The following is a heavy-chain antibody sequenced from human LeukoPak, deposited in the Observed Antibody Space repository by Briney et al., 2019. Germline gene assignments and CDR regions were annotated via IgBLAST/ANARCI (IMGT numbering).Heavy chain of an antibody. CDR1: GFTFSSYA. Sequence: GGSLRLSCAASGFTFSSYAMSWVRQAPGKGLEWVSAISGSGGSTYYADSVKGRFTISRDNSKNTLYLQMNSLRAEDTAVYYCAKGPFVRCSSTSCWKYYYYYYGMDVWGQGTTVTVSS. J-gene: IGHJ6*02. CDR3: AKGPFVRCSSTSCWKYYYYYYGMDV. D-gene: IGHD2-2*01. CDR2: ISGSGGST. V-gene: IGHV3-23*01.